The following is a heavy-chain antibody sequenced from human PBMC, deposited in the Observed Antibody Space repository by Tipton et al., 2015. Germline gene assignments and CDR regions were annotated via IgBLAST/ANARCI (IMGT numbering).Heavy chain of an antibody. CDR3: ARVKVATMLYYFDY. Sequence: TLSLTCTVSGGSINSGDYYWSWIRQPPGKGLEWIGYIYYRGTTDYNPSLRSRITVSLDTSNNQVSLRLSSVTAADTASYYCARVKVATMLYYFDYWGQGTLVTVSS. D-gene: IGHD5-12*01. J-gene: IGHJ4*02. CDR1: GGSINSGDYY. V-gene: IGHV4-30-4*01. CDR2: IYYRGTT.